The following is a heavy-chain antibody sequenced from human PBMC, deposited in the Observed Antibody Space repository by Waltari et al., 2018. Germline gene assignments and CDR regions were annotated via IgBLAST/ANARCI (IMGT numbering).Heavy chain of an antibody. CDR1: GFRFSDYW. V-gene: IGHV3-74*01. D-gene: IGHD5-18*01. CDR2: MNSAGSSI. CDR3: ARKGGRGYTYGPFYYDS. J-gene: IGHJ4*02. Sequence: EVQLVEAGGDIVQPGGSLRLSCAASGFRFSDYWMNWVRQVPGKGLVGVSLMNSAGSSISYSASVKCRFTISRDNSKNMLYLQLNSLRAEDTAVYYCARKGGRGYTYGPFYYDSWGQGTLVTVSS.